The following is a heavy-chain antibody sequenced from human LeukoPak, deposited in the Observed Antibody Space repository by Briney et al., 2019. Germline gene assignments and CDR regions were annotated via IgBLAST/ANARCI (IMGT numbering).Heavy chain of an antibody. D-gene: IGHD1-14*01. Sequence: KPSETLSLTCTVSGGSISSSSYYWGWIRQPPGKGLEWIGSIYYSGSTYYNPSVKSRVTIFVDTSKNQFSLKLSPVTAADTAVYYCAQHPEFLRDFDYWGQGTLVTVSS. CDR1: GGSISSSSYY. CDR2: IYYSGST. CDR3: AQHPEFLRDFDY. V-gene: IGHV4-39*01. J-gene: IGHJ4*02.